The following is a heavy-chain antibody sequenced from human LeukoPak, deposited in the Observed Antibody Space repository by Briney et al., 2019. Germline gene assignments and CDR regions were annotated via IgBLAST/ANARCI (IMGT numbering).Heavy chain of an antibody. CDR2: IYTSGST. CDR1: GGSITTSSHH. J-gene: IGHJ4*02. CDR3: ARASSGRYYYFDY. D-gene: IGHD1-26*01. V-gene: IGHV4-61*02. Sequence: SETLSLTCTVSGGSITTSSHHWSWIRQPAGKGLEWIGRIYTSGSTNYNPSLKSRVTMSVDTSKNQFSLKLSSVTAADTAVYYCARASSGRYYYFDYWGQGTLVTVSS.